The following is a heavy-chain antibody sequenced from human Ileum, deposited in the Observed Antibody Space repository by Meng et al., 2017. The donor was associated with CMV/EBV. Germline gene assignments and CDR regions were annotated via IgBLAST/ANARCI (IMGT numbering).Heavy chain of an antibody. CDR1: GFTFSSYV. Sequence: GGSLRLSCAASGFTFSSYVMTWVRQAPGKGLEWVSALSDSGYSTYYADSVKGRFTISRDNAKNTLYLQMNSLRAEDTAVYYCAKLFDRGIVKLYFWGQGTLATFPS. V-gene: IGHV3-23*01. J-gene: IGHJ4*02. CDR2: LSDSGYST. CDR3: AKLFDRGIVKLYF. D-gene: IGHD2/OR15-2a*01.